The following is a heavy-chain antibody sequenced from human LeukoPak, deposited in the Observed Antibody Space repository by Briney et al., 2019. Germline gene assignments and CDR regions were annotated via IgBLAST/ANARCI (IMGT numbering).Heavy chain of an antibody. CDR3: AKVALGYCSGSSCYYFDY. CDR1: GFTFSGYA. D-gene: IGHD2-15*01. J-gene: IGHJ4*02. Sequence: GGSLRLSCEASGFTFSGYAMSRVRQAPGKGLEWVSSINAFGARTYYADSVKGRFTISRDNSKNTLYLQMNSLRAEDTALYYCAKVALGYCSGSSCYYFDYGGQGTLVTVSS. CDR2: INAFGART. V-gene: IGHV3-23*01.